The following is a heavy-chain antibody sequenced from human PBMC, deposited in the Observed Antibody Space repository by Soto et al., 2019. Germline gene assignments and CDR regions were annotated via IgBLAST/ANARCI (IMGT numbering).Heavy chain of an antibody. CDR1: GGTFSSYL. V-gene: IGHV1-69*01. D-gene: IGHD4-17*01. J-gene: IGHJ4*02. Sequence: QVQLVQSGADLKKPGSSVKVSCKASGGTFSSYLLSWVRQAPGQGLEWMGGIIPIFGTANYAQKFQGRVTITADESTATLYMELSSLRSDDTAVYYCARASDDYGDSYFDSWGQGSLVTVSS. CDR2: IIPIFGTA. CDR3: ARASDDYGDSYFDS.